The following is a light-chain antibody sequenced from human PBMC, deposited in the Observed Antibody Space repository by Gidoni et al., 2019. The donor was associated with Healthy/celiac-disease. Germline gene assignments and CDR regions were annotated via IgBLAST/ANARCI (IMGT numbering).Light chain of an antibody. V-gene: IGLV2-8*01. CDR2: EVS. Sequence: QSPLTQPPSASGSPGQSVTISCTGTSSDVGGYNYVSWYQQHPGKAPKLMIYEVSKRPSGVPDRFSGSKSGNTASLTVSGLQAEDEADYYCSSYAGSHYVFGTGTKVTVL. CDR3: SSYAGSHYV. J-gene: IGLJ1*01. CDR1: SSDVGGYNY.